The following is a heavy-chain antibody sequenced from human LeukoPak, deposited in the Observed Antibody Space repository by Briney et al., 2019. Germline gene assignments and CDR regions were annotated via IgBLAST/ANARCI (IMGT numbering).Heavy chain of an antibody. CDR1: GFSLSTSGVG. D-gene: IGHD3-10*01. V-gene: IGHV2-5*02. J-gene: IGHJ4*02. Sequence: SGPTLVQPTQTLTLTCTFSGFSLSTSGVGVGWIRQPPVKALEWLALIYWDDDKRYSPSLKSSLTITKDTSKNQVVLTMTYMDPVDTATYYCAPAGALLWFGNWGQGTLVTVSS. CDR2: IYWDDDK. CDR3: APAGALLWFGN.